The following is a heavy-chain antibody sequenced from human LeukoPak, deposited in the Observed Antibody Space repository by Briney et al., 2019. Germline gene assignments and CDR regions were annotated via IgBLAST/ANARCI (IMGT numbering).Heavy chain of an antibody. V-gene: IGHV3-11*01. Sequence: GGSLRLSCAASGFTFSDYYMSWIRQAPGKGLEWVSYISSSGSTIYYADSVKGRFTISRDNAKNSLYLQMNSLRAEDTAVYCCARERSYGVFDYWGQGTLVTVSS. CDR1: GFTFSDYY. D-gene: IGHD5-18*01. J-gene: IGHJ4*02. CDR2: ISSSGSTI. CDR3: ARERSYGVFDY.